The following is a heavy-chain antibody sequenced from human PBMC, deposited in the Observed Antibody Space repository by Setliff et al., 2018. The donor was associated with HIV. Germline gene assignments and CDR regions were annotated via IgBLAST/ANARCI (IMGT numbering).Heavy chain of an antibody. CDR1: GDSISRRSFF. CDR3: ASGGAFCGRDSCYYLDY. D-gene: IGHD2-21*02. J-gene: IGHJ4*02. CDR2: IDDSAGA. V-gene: IGHV4-31*01. Sequence: NPSETLSLTCSVSGDSISRRSFFWTWICPHPGKGRGWIGYIDDSAGATYNPSLKSQASISVDKSTNEFYLKLSSVTAADTAVYYCASGGAFCGRDSCYYLDYWGQVILVTVS.